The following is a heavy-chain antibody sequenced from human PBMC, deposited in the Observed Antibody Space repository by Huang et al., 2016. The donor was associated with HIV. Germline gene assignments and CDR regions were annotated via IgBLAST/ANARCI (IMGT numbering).Heavy chain of an antibody. CDR1: GGSFTISG. D-gene: IGHD3-9*01. J-gene: IGHJ6*03. CDR3: ASGASYEIWTPYYSGWHYSMDV. V-gene: IGHV1-69*13. Sequence: QVHLVQSGAEVKKPGSSVRVSCTASGGSFTISGISWVRQAPGQGLEWLGGILPMLWGANYAQMRSDRVTIPARESTATVYMDLTSLRPEDTAVYYCASGASYEIWTPYYSGWHYSMDVWGEGTTVTVSS. CDR2: ILPMLWGA.